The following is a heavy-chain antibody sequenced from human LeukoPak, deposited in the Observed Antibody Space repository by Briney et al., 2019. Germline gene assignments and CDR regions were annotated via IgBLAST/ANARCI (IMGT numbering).Heavy chain of an antibody. CDR3: ASFDYGGNSGAFDI. V-gene: IGHV4-59*08. J-gene: IGHJ3*02. CDR2: IYYSGST. D-gene: IGHD4-23*01. CDR1: GGSISSYY. Sequence: SETLSLTCTVSGGSISSYYWSWIRQPPGKGLEWIGYIYYSGSTNYNPSLKSRVTISVDTSKNQFSLKLSSVTAADTAVYYCASFDYGGNSGAFDIWGQGTMVTVSS.